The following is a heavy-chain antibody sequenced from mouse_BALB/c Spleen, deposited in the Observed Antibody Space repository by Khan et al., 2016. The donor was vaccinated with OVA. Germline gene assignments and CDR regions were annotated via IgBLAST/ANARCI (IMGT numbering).Heavy chain of an antibody. J-gene: IGHJ2*01. CDR1: GYTFTSYW. V-gene: IGHV1S81*02. CDR3: ARIKKIVATYFDY. CDR2: TNPTNGRT. D-gene: IGHD1-1*01. Sequence: QVQLQQSGAELVKAGASVKMSCKASGYTFTSYWMHWVKQRLGQGLEWFAETNPTNGRTYYNEKSKSKATLTVDKSSSTAYMLLSGPTFEDSAVDYCARIKKIVATYFDYWGQGTTLTVAS.